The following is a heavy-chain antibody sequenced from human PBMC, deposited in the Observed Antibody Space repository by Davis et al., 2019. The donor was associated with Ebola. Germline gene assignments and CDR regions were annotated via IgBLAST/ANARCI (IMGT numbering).Heavy chain of an antibody. J-gene: IGHJ4*02. V-gene: IGHV3-49*03. CDR3: TRAKLRYFDWVPNVGY. CDR1: GFTFSNAW. Sequence: GESLKISCAASGFTFSNAWMSWFRQAPGKGLEWVGFIRSKAYGGTTEYAASVKGRFTISRDDSKSIAYLQMNSLKTEDTAVYYCTRAKLRYFDWVPNVGYWGQGTLVTVSS. D-gene: IGHD3-9*01. CDR2: IRSKAYGGTT.